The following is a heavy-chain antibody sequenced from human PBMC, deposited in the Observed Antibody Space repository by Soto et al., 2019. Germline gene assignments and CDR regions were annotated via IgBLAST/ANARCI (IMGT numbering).Heavy chain of an antibody. Sequence: SETLSLTCTVSGDSVTSVSDYWSWIRQPPGKGLEWIGYIYYSGSADYNPSLGSRVIISIDTSKNQFSLKLTSVTAADTAVYYCARGGGFGYYYYQIDLWGQGTTVIVSS. J-gene: IGHJ6*02. CDR3: ARGGGFGYYYYQIDL. CDR2: IYYSGSA. V-gene: IGHV4-61*01. CDR1: GDSVTSVSDY. D-gene: IGHD6-25*01.